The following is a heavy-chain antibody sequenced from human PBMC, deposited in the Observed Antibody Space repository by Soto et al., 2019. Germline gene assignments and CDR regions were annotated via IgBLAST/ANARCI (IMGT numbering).Heavy chain of an antibody. CDR3: ARADSMVRGVIITDYYGMDV. D-gene: IGHD3-10*01. V-gene: IGHV4-34*01. Sequence: SETLSLTCAVYGGSFSGYYWSWIRQPPGKGLEWIGEINHSGSTNYNPSLKSRVTISVDTSKNQFSLKLSSVTAADTAVYYCARADSMVRGVIITDYYGMDVWGQGTTVT. J-gene: IGHJ6*02. CDR2: INHSGST. CDR1: GGSFSGYY.